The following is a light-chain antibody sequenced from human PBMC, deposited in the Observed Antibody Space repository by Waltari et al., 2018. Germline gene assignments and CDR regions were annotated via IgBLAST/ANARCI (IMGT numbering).Light chain of an antibody. J-gene: IGLJ2*01. Sequence: QSVLTQPPSASGSLGPSVTISCTGARSNVGVYNFVSWYQQHPGKAPKLIIYEVNKRPSGVPDRFSGSKSGNTASLTVSGLLAEDEADYYCSSYIGSVLFGGGTSLTVL. V-gene: IGLV2-8*01. CDR1: RSNVGVYNF. CDR3: SSYIGSVL. CDR2: EVN.